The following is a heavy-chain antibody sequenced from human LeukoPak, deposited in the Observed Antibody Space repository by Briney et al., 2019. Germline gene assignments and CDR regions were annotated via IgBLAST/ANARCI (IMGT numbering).Heavy chain of an antibody. Sequence: GGSLRLSCAASGFTFSSYSMNWVRQAPGKGLEWVSSISSSSSYIYYADSVKGRFTISRDNAENSLYLQMNSLRAEDTAVYYCAKDLGHEGAFDIWGQGTMVTVSS. CDR3: AKDLGHEGAFDI. CDR2: ISSSSSYI. J-gene: IGHJ3*02. CDR1: GFTFSSYS. V-gene: IGHV3-21*04.